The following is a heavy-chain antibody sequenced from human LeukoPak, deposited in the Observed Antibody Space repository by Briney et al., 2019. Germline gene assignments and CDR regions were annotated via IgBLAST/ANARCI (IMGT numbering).Heavy chain of an antibody. V-gene: IGHV3-23*01. D-gene: IGHD1-7*01. J-gene: IGHJ4*02. Sequence: RGSLRLSCAASGFTFTSFAKSWVRQAPGQGLEWVSVISGSGDTTYYSDSVKGRFSISRDNSKNTPYLQMNSLRAEDTAVYYRAKGILGNYGLFDCWGQGTVVTVSS. CDR1: GFTFTSFA. CDR3: AKGILGNYGLFDC. CDR2: ISGSGDTT.